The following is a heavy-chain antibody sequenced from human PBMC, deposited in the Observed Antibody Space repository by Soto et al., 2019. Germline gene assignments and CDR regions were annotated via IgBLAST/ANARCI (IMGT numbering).Heavy chain of an antibody. CDR2: IYYSGST. J-gene: IGHJ5*02. V-gene: IGHV4-31*03. Sequence: SETLSLTCTVSGGSISSGGYYWSWIRQHPGKGLEWIGYIYYSGSTYYNPSLKSRVTISVDTSKNQFSLKLSSVTAADTAVYYCARAHLDIVATISLERGGWFDPWGQGTLVTVSS. D-gene: IGHD5-12*01. CDR3: ARAHLDIVATISLERGGWFDP. CDR1: GGSISSGGYY.